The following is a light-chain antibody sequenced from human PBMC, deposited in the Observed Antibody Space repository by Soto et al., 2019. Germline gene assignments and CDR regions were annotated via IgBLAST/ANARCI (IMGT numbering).Light chain of an antibody. CDR2: EGN. CDR1: SSDVGSYNL. Sequence: QSALTQPASVSGSPGQSITISCTGTSSDVGSYNLVSWYQQHPGKAPKVMIYEGNKRPSGVSNRFSGSKSGNTASLTISGLQAEDEADYYCCSYAGGSTFVVFGGGTKLTVL. V-gene: IGLV2-23*01. J-gene: IGLJ2*01. CDR3: CSYAGGSTFVV.